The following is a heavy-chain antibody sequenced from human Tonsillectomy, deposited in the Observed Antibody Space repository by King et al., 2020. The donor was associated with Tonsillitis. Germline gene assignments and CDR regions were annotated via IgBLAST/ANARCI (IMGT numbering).Heavy chain of an antibody. D-gene: IGHD3-10*01. CDR3: VKGNYYGSGKYYFDY. CDR2: ISSGGTST. J-gene: IGHJ4*02. V-gene: IGHV3-64D*06. CDR1: GLTFSTYY. Sequence: VQLVESGGGLVQPGGSVRLSCSASGLTFSTYYIVWVRQAPGKGLEFISAISSGGTSTYYVESVKGRFTISRDNSKNTLYLQMSSLTSEDTAMYYCVKGNYYGSGKYYFDYWGQGTLVTVSS.